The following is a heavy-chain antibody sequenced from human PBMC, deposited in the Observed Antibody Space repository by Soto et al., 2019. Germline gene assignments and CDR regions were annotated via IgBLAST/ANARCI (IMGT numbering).Heavy chain of an antibody. D-gene: IGHD2-15*01. V-gene: IGHV5-10-1*01. Sequence: GPALTMTCEGWGYSFTSYWIIWVVEMALKGLEWMVRMDPSYSYPNYSPSLQGHATILTVKSLITAYLLWSTLKSADTALYYCPTHTVLYCSGGSCHTPDDFEIWGQGTMVTVSS. CDR1: GYSFTSYW. CDR3: PTHTVLYCSGGSCHTPDDFEI. J-gene: IGHJ3*02. CDR2: MDPSYSYP.